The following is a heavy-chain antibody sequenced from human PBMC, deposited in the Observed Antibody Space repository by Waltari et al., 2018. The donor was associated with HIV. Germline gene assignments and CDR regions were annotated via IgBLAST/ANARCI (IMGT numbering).Heavy chain of an antibody. CDR2: MNPNSGNT. CDR1: GYTFTSYD. CDR3: ARGRVQVRGAMYYFDY. D-gene: IGHD3-10*01. V-gene: IGHV1-8*01. J-gene: IGHJ4*02. Sequence: QVQLVQSGAEVKKPGASVKVSCKASGYTFTSYDINWVRQATGQWIEWMGWMNPNSGNTGYPQKFQGRVTMTRNTSISTAYMELSSLRSEDTAVYYCARGRVQVRGAMYYFDYWGQGTLVTVSS.